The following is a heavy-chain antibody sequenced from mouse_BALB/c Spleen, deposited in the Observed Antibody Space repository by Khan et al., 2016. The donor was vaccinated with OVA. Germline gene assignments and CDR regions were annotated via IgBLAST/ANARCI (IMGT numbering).Heavy chain of an antibody. CDR1: GYTFTDYA. CDR3: ARPAYDGYYDY. CDR2: ISTYSGNT. V-gene: IGHV1S137*01. D-gene: IGHD2-3*01. Sequence: QVQLKQSGPELVRPGVSVKISCKGSGYTFTDYAMHWVKQSHTKSLEWIGLISTYSGNTNYNQKFKGKATMTVDKSSSTAYMDLARLTSEDSAIYYCARPAYDGYYDYWGQGTTLTVSS. J-gene: IGHJ2*01.